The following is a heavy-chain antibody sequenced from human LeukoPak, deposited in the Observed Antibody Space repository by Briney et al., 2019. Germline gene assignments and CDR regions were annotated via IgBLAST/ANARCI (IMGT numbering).Heavy chain of an antibody. Sequence: GGSLRLSCAASGFTFSSYWMSWVRQAPGKGLGWVANIKRDGSEKYYLDSVKGRFTISRDNAKNSLYLQMNSLRAEDTAVYYCARDLAGPPQEAFDIWGQGTVVTVSS. CDR3: ARDLAGPPQEAFDI. J-gene: IGHJ3*02. V-gene: IGHV3-7*01. CDR1: GFTFSSYW. CDR2: IKRDGSEK.